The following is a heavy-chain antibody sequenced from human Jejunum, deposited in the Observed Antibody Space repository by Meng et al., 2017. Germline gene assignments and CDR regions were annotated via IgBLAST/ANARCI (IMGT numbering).Heavy chain of an antibody. J-gene: IGHJ4*02. CDR1: RGSISGQY. CDR3: ARNAPDTGPFDY. V-gene: IGHV4-59*11. D-gene: IGHD5-18*01. Sequence: LRLSCTVSRGSISGQYWNWIRQSPGKGLEWIGYIYYSGSTDYNPSLKSRVTISVDISKNQFSLNLYSVTAADTAVYYCARNAPDTGPFDYWGQGTLVTVSS. CDR2: IYYSGST.